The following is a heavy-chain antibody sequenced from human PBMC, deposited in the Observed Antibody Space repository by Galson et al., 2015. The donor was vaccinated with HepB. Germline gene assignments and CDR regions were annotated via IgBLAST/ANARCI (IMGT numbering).Heavy chain of an antibody. CDR1: GFTFSSYS. J-gene: IGHJ3*02. D-gene: IGHD6-19*01. Sequence: SLRLSCAASGFTFSSYSMNWVRQAPGKGLEWGSYISSGRGAIYYADSVKGRFTISRDNVKNSLYLQMDSLRDEDTAVYYCARSRSSGRGASDIWGQGTMVTVSS. V-gene: IGHV3-48*02. CDR2: ISSGRGAI. CDR3: ARSRSSGRGASDI.